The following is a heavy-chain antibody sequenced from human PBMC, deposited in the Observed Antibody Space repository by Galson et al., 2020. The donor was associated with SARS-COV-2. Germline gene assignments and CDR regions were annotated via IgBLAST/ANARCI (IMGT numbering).Heavy chain of an antibody. CDR1: GGSITSGSYY. D-gene: IGHD6-13*01. CDR3: VRSYSSSWYSPTYYYGLDL. CDR2: IYHSGGT. Sequence: SETLSLTCTVSGGSITSGSYYWGWIRQSPGRGLEWIGSIYHSGGTTYNPSFKSRVTISVDTSKNQFSLKLTSVTAADSALYFCVRSYSSSWYSPTYYYGLDLWGQGTTVTVSS. V-gene: IGHV4-39*07. J-gene: IGHJ6*02.